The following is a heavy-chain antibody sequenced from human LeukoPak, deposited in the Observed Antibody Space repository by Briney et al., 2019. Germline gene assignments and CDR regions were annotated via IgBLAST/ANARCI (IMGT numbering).Heavy chain of an antibody. J-gene: IGHJ4*02. CDR3: ARILITVTTFDY. CDR1: GFTFSSYE. V-gene: IGHV3-48*03. Sequence: GGSLRLSCAASGFTFSSYEMNWVRQAPGKGLGWVSYISSSGNTVYYADSVKGRFTISRDNAKNSLYLEMNSLRAEDTAVYYCARILITVTTFDYWGQGTLVTVSS. D-gene: IGHD4-17*01. CDR2: ISSSGNTV.